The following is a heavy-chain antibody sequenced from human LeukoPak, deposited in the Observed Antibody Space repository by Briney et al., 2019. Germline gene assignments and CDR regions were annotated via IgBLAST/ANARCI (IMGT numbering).Heavy chain of an antibody. CDR2: ISSSSSYI. J-gene: IGHJ4*02. CDR1: GFTFSSYS. D-gene: IGHD3-22*01. Sequence: GSLRLSFAAFGFTFSSYSMNWVRQAPGKGLEWVFSISSSSSYIYYADSVKGRFTISRDNAKNSLYLQMNSLRAEDTAVYYCAIGVYDSSGYYLDYWGQGTLVTVSS. CDR3: AIGVYDSSGYYLDY. V-gene: IGHV3-21*01.